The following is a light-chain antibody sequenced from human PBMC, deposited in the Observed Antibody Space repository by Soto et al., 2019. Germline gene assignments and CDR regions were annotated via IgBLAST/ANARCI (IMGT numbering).Light chain of an antibody. Sequence: EIVLTQTPATLSLSPGERVTLSCRASQNIGDTYLAWYQQKPGQAPRLLIYGVSARGTGISDRFSASGCGTDFTPTISRLEPDDFAVYYCHQYSRSPVTFSPLTFGGGSKVEI. CDR3: HQYSRSPVTFSPLT. J-gene: IGKJ4*01. CDR1: QNIGDTY. V-gene: IGKV3-20*01. CDR2: GVS.